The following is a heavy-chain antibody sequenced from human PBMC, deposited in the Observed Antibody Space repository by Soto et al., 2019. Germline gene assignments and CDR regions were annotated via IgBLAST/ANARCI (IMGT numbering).Heavy chain of an antibody. D-gene: IGHD3-3*01. Sequence: PGGSPRLSCAASGFTFSSHWMSWVRQAPGKGLEWVANIKQDGSEKYYVDSVKGRFTIPRDNAKNSLYLQMNSLRAEDTAVYYCARDRYDFWSGYYTGDYWGQGTLVTVSS. CDR1: GFTFSSHW. V-gene: IGHV3-7*01. CDR2: IKQDGSEK. J-gene: IGHJ4*02. CDR3: ARDRYDFWSGYYTGDY.